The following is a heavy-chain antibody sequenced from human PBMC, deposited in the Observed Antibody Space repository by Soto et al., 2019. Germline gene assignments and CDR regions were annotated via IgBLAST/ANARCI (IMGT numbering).Heavy chain of an antibody. CDR3: ARAGAVSGRYYFDY. Sequence: EVQLVESGGGLVQPGGSLRLSCAASGFTFSRYWMNWVRQAPGKGLEWVANIKQDGSEKYYVDSVEGRFTISRDDAKNSVDLQMNSLGAEDTAVYYCARAGAVSGRYYFDYWGQGVLVTVSS. CDR1: GFTFSRYW. CDR2: IKQDGSEK. V-gene: IGHV3-7*04. J-gene: IGHJ4*02. D-gene: IGHD6-19*01.